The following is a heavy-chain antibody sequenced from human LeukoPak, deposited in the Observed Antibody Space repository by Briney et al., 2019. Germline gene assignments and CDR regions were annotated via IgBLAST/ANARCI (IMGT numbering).Heavy chain of an antibody. V-gene: IGHV1-69*04. D-gene: IGHD6-13*01. Sequence: ASVKVSCKASGGTFSSYAISWVRQAPGQGLEWMGRIIPILGIANYAQKFQGRVTITADKSTSTAYMELSSLRSEDTAVYYCARSGIAAASTWFDPWGQGTLVTVSS. CDR2: IIPILGIA. J-gene: IGHJ5*02. CDR3: ARSGIAAASTWFDP. CDR1: GGTFSSYA.